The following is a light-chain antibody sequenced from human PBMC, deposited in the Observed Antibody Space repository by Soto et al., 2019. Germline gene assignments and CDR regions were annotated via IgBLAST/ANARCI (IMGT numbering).Light chain of an antibody. J-gene: IGKJ4*01. Sequence: EIVMTQSPATLSVSPGERATLSCSASQSVNSNLAWYQQKRGQAPRLLIYEASSRATGIPARFSASGSGTEFTLTISSLQSEDFAVYYCEQYNNLLLTFGGGTNVDIK. CDR1: QSVNSN. V-gene: IGKV3-15*01. CDR3: EQYNNLLLT. CDR2: EAS.